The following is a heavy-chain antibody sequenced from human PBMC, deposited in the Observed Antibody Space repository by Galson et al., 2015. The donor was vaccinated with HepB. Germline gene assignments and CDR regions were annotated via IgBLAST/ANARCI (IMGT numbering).Heavy chain of an antibody. Sequence: QSGAEVKKPGASVKVSCKASGYTFTSYGISWVRQAPGQGLEWMGWISAYNGNTNYARKLQGRVTMTTDTSTSTAYMELRSLRSDDTAVYYCAREGSVYCSGGSCYSPKIPGNWYFDLWGRGTLVTVSS. D-gene: IGHD2-15*01. CDR2: ISAYNGNT. V-gene: IGHV1-18*01. J-gene: IGHJ2*01. CDR3: AREGSVYCSGGSCYSPKIPGNWYFDL. CDR1: GYTFTSYG.